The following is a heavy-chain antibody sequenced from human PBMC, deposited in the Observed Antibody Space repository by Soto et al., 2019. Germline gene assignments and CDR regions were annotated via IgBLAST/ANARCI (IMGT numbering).Heavy chain of an antibody. V-gene: IGHV5-10-1*01. J-gene: IGHJ6*02. D-gene: IGHD2-15*01. Sequence: VESLKISWKCSGYSFTSYWISWVRQMPGKGVEWMGRRDPSDSYTNYIPSFQGHVTTSADKSISTAYLQWSSLEASDAAMSYCAGLDCSGGSCTFYYYGMDVWGQGTTVTVSS. CDR3: AGLDCSGGSCTFYYYGMDV. CDR2: RDPSDSYT. CDR1: GYSFTSYW.